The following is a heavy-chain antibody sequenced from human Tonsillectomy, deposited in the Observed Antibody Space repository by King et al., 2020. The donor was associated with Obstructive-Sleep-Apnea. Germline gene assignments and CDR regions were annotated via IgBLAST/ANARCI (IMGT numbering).Heavy chain of an antibody. CDR2: ISYDGSEN. CDR3: GGYNWFDP. V-gene: IGHV3-30*03. D-gene: IGHD6-13*01. J-gene: IGHJ5*02. CDR1: GFTFSNYG. Sequence: VQLVESGGGVVQPGRSLRLSCAASGFTFSNYGMHWVRQAPGEGLEWVAMISYDGSENYYADSLKGRFTISRDNSKSTLYLQMNSLRPEDTAVYYCGGYNWFDPWGQGTLVTVSS.